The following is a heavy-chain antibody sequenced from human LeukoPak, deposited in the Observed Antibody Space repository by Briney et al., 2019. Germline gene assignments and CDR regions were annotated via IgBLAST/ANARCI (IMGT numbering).Heavy chain of an antibody. CDR3: ARGDAAGGRITMVRGVITHYYYYYYMDV. Sequence: ASVKVSCKASGYTFTGYYMHWVRQAPGQGLEWMGWINPNSGGTNYAQKFQGRVTMTRDTSISTAYMELSRLRSDDTAVYYCARGDAAGGRITMVRGVITHYYYYYYMDVWGKGTTVTVSS. D-gene: IGHD3-10*01. CDR2: INPNSGGT. CDR1: GYTFTGYY. V-gene: IGHV1-2*02. J-gene: IGHJ6*03.